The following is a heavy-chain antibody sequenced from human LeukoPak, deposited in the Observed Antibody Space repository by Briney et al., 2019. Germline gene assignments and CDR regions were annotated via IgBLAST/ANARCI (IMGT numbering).Heavy chain of an antibody. D-gene: IGHD2-21*02. CDR3: ARNLLRQYGAVVVTALGF. CDR1: GYTFTGYF. Sequence: ASVKVSCKASGYTFTGYFMNWVRQAPGQGLEWMGWINPNSGGTNYAQKFQGRVTMTRDTSISTAYMELSRLRSDDTAVYYCARNLLRQYGAVVVTALGFWGQGTLVTVSS. V-gene: IGHV1-2*02. J-gene: IGHJ4*02. CDR2: INPNSGGT.